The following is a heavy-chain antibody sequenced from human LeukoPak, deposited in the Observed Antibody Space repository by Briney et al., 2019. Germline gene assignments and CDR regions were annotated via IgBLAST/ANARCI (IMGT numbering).Heavy chain of an antibody. CDR2: IKQDGSEK. CDR1: GCTFSSYW. J-gene: IGHJ4*02. Sequence: PGGSLRLSCAASGCTFSSYWMSWVRQVPGKGLEWVAKIKQDGSEKYCVDSVQGRFTISRDNSKNTLYLQMNGLRAEDTAVYYCVKDQATHWGQGTLVTVSS. CDR3: VKDQATH. V-gene: IGHV3-7*01.